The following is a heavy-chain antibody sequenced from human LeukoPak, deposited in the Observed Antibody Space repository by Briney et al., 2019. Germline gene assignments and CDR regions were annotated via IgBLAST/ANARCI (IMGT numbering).Heavy chain of an antibody. CDR2: IWYDGSNK. Sequence: GSLRLSCAASGFTFSSYGMHWVRQAPGKGLEWVAVIWYDGSNKYYADSVKGRFTISRDNSKNTLYVQMNSLRAEDTAVYYCARDRVDFGYYFDYWGQGTLVTVSS. CDR3: ARDRVDFGYYFDY. V-gene: IGHV3-33*01. D-gene: IGHD3-3*01. J-gene: IGHJ4*02. CDR1: GFTFSSYG.